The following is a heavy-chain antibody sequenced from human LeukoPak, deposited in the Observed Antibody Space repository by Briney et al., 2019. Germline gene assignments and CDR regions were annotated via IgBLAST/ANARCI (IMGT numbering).Heavy chain of an antibody. CDR1: GFTFSSYS. CDR3: ARDLYGSGKYDY. Sequence: GGSLRLSCAASGFTFSSYSMNWVRQAPGKGLEWVSSISSSSSYIYCADSVKGRFTISRDNAKNSLYLQMNSLRAEDTAVYYCARDLYGSGKYDYWGQGTLVTVSS. J-gene: IGHJ4*02. V-gene: IGHV3-21*01. CDR2: ISSSSSYI. D-gene: IGHD3-10*01.